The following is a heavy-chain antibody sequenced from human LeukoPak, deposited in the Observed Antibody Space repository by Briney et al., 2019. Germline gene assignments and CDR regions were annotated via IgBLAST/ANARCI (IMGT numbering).Heavy chain of an antibody. CDR1: GGSISSGDYY. CDR3: ARVALVGTRVKWFDP. V-gene: IGHV4-30-4*08. J-gene: IGHJ5*02. Sequence: SETLSLTCTVSGGSISSGDYYWSWIRQPPGKGLEWIGYIYYSGSTYYNPSLKSRVTISVDASKNQFSLKLSSVTAADTAVYYCARVALVGTRVKWFDPWGQGTLVTVSS. CDR2: IYYSGST. D-gene: IGHD1-26*01.